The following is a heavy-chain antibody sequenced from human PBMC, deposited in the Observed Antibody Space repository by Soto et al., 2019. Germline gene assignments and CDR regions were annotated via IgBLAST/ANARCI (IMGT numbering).Heavy chain of an antibody. D-gene: IGHD2-2*01. CDR2: ISGSGGST. CDR3: AKDLGIVVVPAAMTKAASY. J-gene: IGHJ4*02. V-gene: IGHV3-23*01. Sequence: PGGSLRLSYAASGFTFSSYAMSWVRQAPGKGLEWVSGISGSGGSTYYADSVKGRFTISRDNSKNTLYLQMNSLRAEDTAIYYCAKDLGIVVVPAAMTKAASYWGQGTLVTVSS. CDR1: GFTFSSYA.